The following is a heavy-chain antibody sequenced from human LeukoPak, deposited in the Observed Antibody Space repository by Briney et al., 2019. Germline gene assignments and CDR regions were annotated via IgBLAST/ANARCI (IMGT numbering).Heavy chain of an antibody. Sequence: GGSLRLSCAASGLTFSSYAMSWVRQAPGKGLEWVSVISAIGGNTYYADSVKGRFTISRDNLKSTLYLQMNSLRAEDTAIYYCAKDRDGYCSGGSCFYDAFDVWGQGTMVTVSS. CDR1: GLTFSSYA. CDR3: AKDRDGYCSGGSCFYDAFDV. CDR2: ISAIGGNT. J-gene: IGHJ3*01. V-gene: IGHV3-23*01. D-gene: IGHD2-15*01.